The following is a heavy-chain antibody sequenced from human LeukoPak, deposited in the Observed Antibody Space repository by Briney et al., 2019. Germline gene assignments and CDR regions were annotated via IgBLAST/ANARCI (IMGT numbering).Heavy chain of an antibody. CDR3: AKDSGRYSSSSEDDN. D-gene: IGHD6-6*01. CDR1: GFTFSSYA. CDR2: ISSSGIST. V-gene: IGHV3-23*01. Sequence: QPRGSLRLSCAASGFTFSSYAMSWVRQAPGKGLELGSTISSSGISTYYADSVKGRFTISRDNSKNTLYLQMNSLRVEDTALYYCAKDSGRYSSSSEDDNWGQGTLVTVSS. J-gene: IGHJ4*02.